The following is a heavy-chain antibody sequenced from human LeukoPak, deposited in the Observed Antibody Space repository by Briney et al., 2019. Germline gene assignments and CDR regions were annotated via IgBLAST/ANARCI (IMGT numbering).Heavy chain of an antibody. D-gene: IGHD5-18*01. CDR3: ASSLDTAVIY. V-gene: IGHV6-1*01. CDR1: GDSVSSDGAA. Sequence: SQTLSLTCAISGDSVSSDGAAWNWIRQSPSRGLEWLGRTYYKSKWSNDYAVSVKSRITINPDTSKNQSSLQLNSVTPEDTAVYYCASSLDTAVIYCGQGTLVTVSS. CDR2: TYYKSKWSN. J-gene: IGHJ1*01.